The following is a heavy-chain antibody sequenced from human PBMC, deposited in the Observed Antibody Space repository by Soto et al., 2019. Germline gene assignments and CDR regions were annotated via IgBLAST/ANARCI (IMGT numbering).Heavy chain of an antibody. Sequence: ASVKVSCKASGYTFTGYYMHWVRQAPGQGLEWMGWINPNSGGTNYAQKFQGWVTMTRDTSISTAYMELSRLRSDDTAVYYCARDSVYGSWSYYNVPYYYGMDVWGQGTTVTVSS. CDR1: GYTFTGYY. CDR3: ARDSVYGSWSYYNVPYYYGMDV. CDR2: INPNSGGT. J-gene: IGHJ6*02. D-gene: IGHD3-10*01. V-gene: IGHV1-2*04.